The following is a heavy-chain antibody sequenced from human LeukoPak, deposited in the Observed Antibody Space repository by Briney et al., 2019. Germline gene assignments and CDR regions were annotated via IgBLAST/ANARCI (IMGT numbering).Heavy chain of an antibody. CDR3: ARHLFAVVAPAAKLGWFDP. D-gene: IGHD2-2*01. CDR1: GGSFTDYY. Sequence: SETLSLTCAVYGGSFTDYYWNWIRQPPGKGLEWVGEINHSGITHYNPSLKSRVTILADTSKNQFFLKLNSVTAADTAVYYCARHLFAVVAPAAKLGWFDPWGQGTLVTVSS. J-gene: IGHJ5*02. V-gene: IGHV4-34*01. CDR2: INHSGIT.